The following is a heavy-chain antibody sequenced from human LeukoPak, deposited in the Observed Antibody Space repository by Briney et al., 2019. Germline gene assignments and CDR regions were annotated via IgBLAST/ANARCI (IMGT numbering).Heavy chain of an antibody. J-gene: IGHJ4*02. CDR1: GFTFSDYW. CDR2: IKQDGYEK. V-gene: IGHV3-7*01. D-gene: IGHD1-26*01. Sequence: GGSLRLSCAASGFTFSDYWMSWVRQSPEKGLEWVANIKQDGYEKYHVDSVKGRFTISRDNAKNSLYLQMNSLRADDTAVYCCARDKIVGPTTLDFWGQGILVTVSS. CDR3: ARDKIVGPTTLDF.